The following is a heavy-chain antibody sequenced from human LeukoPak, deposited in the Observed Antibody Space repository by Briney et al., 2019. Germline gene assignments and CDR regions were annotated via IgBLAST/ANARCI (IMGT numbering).Heavy chain of an antibody. D-gene: IGHD6-13*01. CDR2: ISGSGGST. Sequence: GGSLRLSCEASGFTFSHYAMSWVRQAPGKGLECVSPISGSGGSTYYRDSVKGRFTVSRDNSKNTLYLQMNSLRAEDTAVYYCAKSPAGSSWPSIDYWGQGTLVTVSS. V-gene: IGHV3-23*01. CDR3: AKSPAGSSWPSIDY. CDR1: GFTFSHYA. J-gene: IGHJ4*02.